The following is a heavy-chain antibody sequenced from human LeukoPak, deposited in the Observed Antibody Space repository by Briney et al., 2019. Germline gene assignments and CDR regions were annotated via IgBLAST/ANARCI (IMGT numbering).Heavy chain of an antibody. J-gene: IGHJ4*02. V-gene: IGHV1-18*01. CDR2: ISAYNGNT. Sequence: ASVKVSCKASGYTFTSYGISWVRQAPGQGLEWMGWISAYNGNTNYAQKFQGRVTITRDTSASTAYMELSSLRSEDTAVYYCASSGAGYSYWGQGTLVTVSS. D-gene: IGHD6-13*01. CDR3: ASSGAGYSY. CDR1: GYTFTSYG.